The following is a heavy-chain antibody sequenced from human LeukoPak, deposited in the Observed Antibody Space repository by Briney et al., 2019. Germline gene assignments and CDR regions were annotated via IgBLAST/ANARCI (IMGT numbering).Heavy chain of an antibody. Sequence: GRSLRLSCAASGFTFSSYAMHWVRQAPGKGLEWVAVISYDGSNKYSADSVKGRFTISRDNSENTLYLQMNSLRAEDTAVYYCARDKGGVVVPAAILSVWGQGTTVTVSS. V-gene: IGHV3-30-3*01. J-gene: IGHJ6*02. CDR3: ARDKGGVVVPAAILSV. CDR2: ISYDGSNK. D-gene: IGHD2-2*02. CDR1: GFTFSSYA.